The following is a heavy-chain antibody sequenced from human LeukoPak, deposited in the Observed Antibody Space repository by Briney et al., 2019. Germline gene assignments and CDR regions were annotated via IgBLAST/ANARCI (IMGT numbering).Heavy chain of an antibody. D-gene: IGHD3-22*01. Sequence: PSETLSLTCAVSGGSISSSNWWSWVRLPPGKGLEWIGEICHSGSTNYNPSLKSRVTISVDKSKNQFSLKLSSVTAADTAVYYCARDRTYYYDSSGPHDAFDIWGQGTMVTVSS. CDR1: GGSISSSNW. CDR3: ARDRTYYYDSSGPHDAFDI. CDR2: ICHSGST. J-gene: IGHJ3*02. V-gene: IGHV4-4*02.